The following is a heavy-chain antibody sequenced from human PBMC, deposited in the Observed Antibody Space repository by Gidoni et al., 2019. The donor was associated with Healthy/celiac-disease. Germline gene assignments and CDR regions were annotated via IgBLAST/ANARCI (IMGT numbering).Heavy chain of an antibody. V-gene: IGHV4-39*07. J-gene: IGHJ4*02. D-gene: IGHD7-27*01. CDR3: ATIGPERRKRMGNPRDY. CDR2: IYYSGST. Sequence: QLQLQESGPGLVKPSETLSLTCTVSGGSISSSSYYWGWIRQPPGKGLEWIGSIYYSGSTYYNPSLKSRVTISVDTSKNQFSLKLSSVTAADTAVYYCATIGPERRKRMGNPRDYWGQGTLVTVSA. CDR1: GGSISSSSYY.